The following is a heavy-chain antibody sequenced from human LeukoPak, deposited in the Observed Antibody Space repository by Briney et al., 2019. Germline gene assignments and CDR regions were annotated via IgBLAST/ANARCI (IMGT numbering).Heavy chain of an antibody. J-gene: IGHJ6*02. Sequence: SQTLSLTCTVSCGSISSGGYYWSWIRQHPGKGLEGIGYIYYSGSTYYNPSLKSRVTISVDTSKNQFSLKLCSVTAADTAVYYCARDQEIAVAGTDGMDVWGQGTTVTVSS. D-gene: IGHD6-19*01. CDR3: ARDQEIAVAGTDGMDV. V-gene: IGHV4-31*03. CDR1: CGSISSGGYY. CDR2: IYYSGST.